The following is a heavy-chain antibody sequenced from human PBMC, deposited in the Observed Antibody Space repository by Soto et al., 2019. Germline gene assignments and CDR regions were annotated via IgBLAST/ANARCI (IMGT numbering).Heavy chain of an antibody. CDR2: ISSSSSYI. V-gene: IGHV3-21*01. D-gene: IGHD6-13*01. Sequence: GGSLRLSCAASGFTFSSYSMNWVRQAPGKGLEWVSSISSSSSYIYYADSVKGRFTISRDNAKNSLYLQMNSLRAEDTAVYHCARVPRYSSSWHDYYYYMDVWGKATTVTVSS. CDR1: GFTFSSYS. J-gene: IGHJ6*03. CDR3: ARVPRYSSSWHDYYYYMDV.